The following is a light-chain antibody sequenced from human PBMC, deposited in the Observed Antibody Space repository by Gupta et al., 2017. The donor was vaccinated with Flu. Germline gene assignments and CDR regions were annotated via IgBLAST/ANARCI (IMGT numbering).Light chain of an antibody. CDR2: RND. CDR3: SAGDDSRNGLL. J-gene: IGLJ3*02. CDR1: SSNIGRNY. V-gene: IGLV1-47*01. Sequence: QSVLTQAPSASVPPWPRATISCFGISSNIGRNYVYWYPHLPGTAPNLLIYRNDKRTAGVPERFSGSKGGSSAALAISGLRAEDAADYFCSAGDDSRNGLLFGGGTRLTVL.